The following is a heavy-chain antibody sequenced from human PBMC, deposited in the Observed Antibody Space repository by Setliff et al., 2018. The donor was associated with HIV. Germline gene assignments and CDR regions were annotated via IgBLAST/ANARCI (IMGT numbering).Heavy chain of an antibody. V-gene: IGHV1-69*04. CDR2: IIPIVTIA. CDR1: GGSFTSYT. D-gene: IGHD3-22*01. Sequence: VKVSCKASGGSFTSYTFSWVRQAPGQGLEWMGRIIPIVTIAHYAEQFVGRVTITADKSTSTTYMEVSSLRSEDTAVYYCARERPGDHYESTGYQLADWFDPWGQGTLVTVSS. J-gene: IGHJ5*02. CDR3: ARERPGDHYESTGYQLADWFDP.